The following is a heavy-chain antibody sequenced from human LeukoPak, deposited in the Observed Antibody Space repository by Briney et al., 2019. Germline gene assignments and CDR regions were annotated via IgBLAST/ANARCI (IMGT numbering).Heavy chain of an antibody. J-gene: IGHJ4*02. D-gene: IGHD1-7*01. CDR3: ARWNSNFDY. CDR1: GFTSDDYG. CDR2: IHRNGGST. V-gene: IGHV3-20*01. Sequence: RGSLRLSCAASGFTSDDYGMSWVRQAPGKGLEWVSGIHRNGGSTGYADSVKGRFTISRDNAKNSLYLQMNSLRAEDTALYHCARWNSNFDYWGQGTLVTVSS.